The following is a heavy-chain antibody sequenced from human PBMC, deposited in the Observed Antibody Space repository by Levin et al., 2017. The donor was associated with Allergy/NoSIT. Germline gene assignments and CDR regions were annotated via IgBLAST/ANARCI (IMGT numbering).Heavy chain of an antibody. Sequence: GGSLRLSCAASGFTFSSYWMHWVRQAPGKGLVWVSRINSDGSSTSYADSVKGRFTISRDNAKNTLYLQMNSLRAEDTAVYYCARVLTRGRLVTPVGAFDIWGQGTMVTVSS. CDR1: GFTFSSYW. D-gene: IGHD2-21*02. CDR2: INSDGSST. J-gene: IGHJ3*02. CDR3: ARVLTRGRLVTPVGAFDI. V-gene: IGHV3-74*01.